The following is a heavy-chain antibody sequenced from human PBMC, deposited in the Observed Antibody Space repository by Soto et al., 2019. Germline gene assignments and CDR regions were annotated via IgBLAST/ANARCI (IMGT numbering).Heavy chain of an antibody. CDR1: GYTFTSYG. CDR2: ISAYNGNT. Sequence: GASVKVSCKASGYTFTSYGISWVRQAPGQGLEWMGWISAYNGNTNYAQKLQGRVTMTTDTSTSTAYMELSILRAYDTAMYYCARDPCSSTSCYSAVDYWRQRTLVTVSS. V-gene: IGHV1-18*04. D-gene: IGHD2-2*02. CDR3: ARDPCSSTSCYSAVDY. J-gene: IGHJ4*02.